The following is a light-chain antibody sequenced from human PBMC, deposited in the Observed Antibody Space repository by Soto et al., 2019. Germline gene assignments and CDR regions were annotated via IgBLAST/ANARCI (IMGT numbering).Light chain of an antibody. Sequence: EIVLTQSPGTLSLSPGXRATLSCRASQSVSSSYLAWYQQKPGQAPRLLIYGASSRATGIPDRFSGSGSGTDFTLTISRLEPEDFAVYYCQQRSNWPLWTFGQGTKVDIK. V-gene: IGKV3D-20*02. CDR1: QSVSSSY. J-gene: IGKJ1*01. CDR3: QQRSNWPLWT. CDR2: GAS.